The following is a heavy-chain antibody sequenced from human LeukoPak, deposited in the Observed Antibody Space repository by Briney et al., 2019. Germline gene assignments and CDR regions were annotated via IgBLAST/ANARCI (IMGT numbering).Heavy chain of an antibody. V-gene: IGHV1-69*13. D-gene: IGHD3-16*02. Sequence: VASVKVSCKASGGTFSSYAISWVRQAPGQGLEWMGGIIPIFGTANYAQKFQGRVTITADESTSTAYMGLSSLRSEDTAVYYCARVAPAGLRLGELSFTLYYFDYWGQGTLVTVSS. J-gene: IGHJ4*02. CDR2: IIPIFGTA. CDR1: GGTFSSYA. CDR3: ARVAPAGLRLGELSFTLYYFDY.